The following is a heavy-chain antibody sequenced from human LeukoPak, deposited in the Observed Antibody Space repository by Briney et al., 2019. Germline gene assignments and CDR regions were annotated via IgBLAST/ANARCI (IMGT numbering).Heavy chain of an antibody. Sequence: ASVKVSCKASGYTFTGYYMHWVRQAPGQGLEWMGRIIPILGIANYAQKFQGRVTITADKSASTAYMELSSLRSEDTAVYYCAREGGVAAGPGVYWGQGTLVTVSS. CDR1: GYTFTGYY. CDR2: IIPILGIA. J-gene: IGHJ4*02. V-gene: IGHV1-69*04. D-gene: IGHD6-6*01. CDR3: AREGGVAAGPGVY.